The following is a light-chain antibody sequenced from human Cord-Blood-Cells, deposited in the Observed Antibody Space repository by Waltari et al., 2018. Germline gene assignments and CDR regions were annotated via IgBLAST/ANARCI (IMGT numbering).Light chain of an antibody. J-gene: IGLJ3*02. CDR3: CSYAGSSTWV. CDR2: EGS. CDR1: SSDVGSYNL. V-gene: IGLV2-23*01. Sequence: QSALTQPASVSGSPGQSITISCPGTSSDVGSYNLVSWYQQHPGKAPKLMIYEGSKRPSGVSNCFSGSKSGNTASLTISGLQAEDEADYYCCSYAGSSTWVFGGGTKLTVL.